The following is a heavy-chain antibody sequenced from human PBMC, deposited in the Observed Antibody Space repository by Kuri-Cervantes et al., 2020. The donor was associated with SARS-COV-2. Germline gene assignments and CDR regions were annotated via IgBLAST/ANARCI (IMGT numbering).Heavy chain of an antibody. CDR2: IYYSGST. D-gene: IGHD6-13*01. Sequence: SETLSLTRTVSGGSISSSSYYWGWIRQPPGKGLEWIGSIYYSGSTYYNPSLKSRVTISVDTSKNQFSLKLSSVTAADTAVYYCARGAIAAAAFDYWGQGTLVTVSS. J-gene: IGHJ4*02. CDR3: ARGAIAAAAFDY. V-gene: IGHV4-39*07. CDR1: GGSISSSSYY.